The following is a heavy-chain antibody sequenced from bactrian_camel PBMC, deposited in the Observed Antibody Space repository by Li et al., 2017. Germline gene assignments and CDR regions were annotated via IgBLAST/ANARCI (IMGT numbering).Heavy chain of an antibody. CDR2: VASNGGST. CDR1: GFTFSGYW. D-gene: IGHD4*01. CDR3: AYFDDFDLEYTY. V-gene: IGHV3S1*01. Sequence: VQLVESGGELVQPGGSLRLSREASGFTFSGYWMYWDRQTPAKGLEWVSGVASNGGSTEYADSIVGRFTISRDNAKNMVYLQMNKLKSEDTALYFCAYFDDFDLEYTYWGQGTQVTVS. J-gene: IGHJ4*01.